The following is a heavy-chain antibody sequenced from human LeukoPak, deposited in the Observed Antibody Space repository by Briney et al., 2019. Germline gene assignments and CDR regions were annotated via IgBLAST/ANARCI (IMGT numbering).Heavy chain of an antibody. CDR1: GFTFSSYA. CDR2: ISGSGGST. J-gene: IGHJ5*02. Sequence: GGSLRLSCAASGFTFSSYAMSWVRQAPGKGLEWVSDISGSGGSTYYADSVEGRFTISRDNSKNTLYLRMNSLRAEDTAVYYCATDYYYGSGSYRRFNWFDPWGQGTLVTVSS. D-gene: IGHD3-10*01. V-gene: IGHV3-23*01. CDR3: ATDYYYGSGSYRRFNWFDP.